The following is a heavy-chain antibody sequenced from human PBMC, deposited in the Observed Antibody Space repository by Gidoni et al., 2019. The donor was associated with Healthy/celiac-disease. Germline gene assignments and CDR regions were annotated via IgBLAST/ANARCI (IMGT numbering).Heavy chain of an antibody. CDR3: ARAGLRFLEWLFNDY. CDR2: ISSSSSYI. CDR1: GFTFSSYS. D-gene: IGHD3-3*01. Sequence: EVQLVESGGGLVKPGGSLSLSCAASGFTFSSYSMNWVRQAPGKGLEWVSSISSSSSYIYYADSVKGRFTISRDNAKNSLYLQMNSLRAEDTAVYYCARAGLRFLEWLFNDYWGQGTLVTVSS. V-gene: IGHV3-21*01. J-gene: IGHJ4*02.